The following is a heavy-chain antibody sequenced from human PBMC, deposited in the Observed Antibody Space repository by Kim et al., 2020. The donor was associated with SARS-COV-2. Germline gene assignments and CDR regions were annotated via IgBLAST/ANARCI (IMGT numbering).Heavy chain of an antibody. Sequence: APGKGRFIISRDDSKNTLYLQMTSLKTEDTAVYYCTTGLYYDSSGYSQYYWGQGTLVTVSS. D-gene: IGHD3-22*01. J-gene: IGHJ4*02. CDR3: TTGLYYDSSGYSQYY. V-gene: IGHV3-15*01.